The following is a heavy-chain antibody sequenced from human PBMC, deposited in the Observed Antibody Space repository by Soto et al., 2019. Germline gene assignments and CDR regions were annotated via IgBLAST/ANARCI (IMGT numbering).Heavy chain of an antibody. CDR3: TRGRVDYVWGNYRHASHPFDH. V-gene: IGHV3-7*03. Sequence: PWWSMRLLCAASGFSFGTYWMSWFRQAPGKGMAWVANMKEDGSEEIYVDSVKGRFTISRDNAKESMYLQMNSMRAEDTAMYYCTRGRVDYVWGNYRHASHPFDHWGQGT. CDR2: MKEDGSEE. J-gene: IGHJ4*02. D-gene: IGHD3-16*02. CDR1: GFSFGTYW.